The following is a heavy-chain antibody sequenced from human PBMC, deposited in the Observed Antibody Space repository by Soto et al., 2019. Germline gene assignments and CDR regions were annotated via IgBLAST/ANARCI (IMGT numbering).Heavy chain of an antibody. CDR2: ISSSSSYI. Sequence: GGSLRLSCAASGFTFSSYSMNWVRQAPGKGLEWVSSISSSSSYIYYADSVKGRFTISRDNAKNSLYLQMNGLRAEDTAVYYCARDYGDYVYWYYYYYMDVWGKGTTVTVSS. J-gene: IGHJ6*03. D-gene: IGHD4-17*01. CDR3: ARDYGDYVYWYYYYYMDV. V-gene: IGHV3-21*01. CDR1: GFTFSSYS.